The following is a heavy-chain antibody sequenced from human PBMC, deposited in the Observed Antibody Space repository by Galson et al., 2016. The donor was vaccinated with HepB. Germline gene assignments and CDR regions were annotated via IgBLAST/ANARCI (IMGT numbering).Heavy chain of an antibody. CDR1: GGSISSGGYY. V-gene: IGHV4-31*03. Sequence: TLSLTCTVSGGSISSGGYYWSWIRQHPGKGLEWIGYIYNSGRTYYNPYLQWRVTISLDTSKNQFSLKLNSVTAADTAVYYCAIDIRRGGTSRHSCFDPWGQGTLVTVSS. CDR2: IYNSGRT. CDR3: AIDIRRGGTSRHSCFDP. J-gene: IGHJ5*02. D-gene: IGHD1-26*01.